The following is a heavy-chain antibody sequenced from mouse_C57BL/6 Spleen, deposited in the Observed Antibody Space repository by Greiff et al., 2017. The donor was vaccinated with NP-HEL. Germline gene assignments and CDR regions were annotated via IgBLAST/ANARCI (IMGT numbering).Heavy chain of an antibody. J-gene: IGHJ4*01. Sequence: VQLVESGAELVKPGASVKISCKASGYAFSSYWMNWVKQRPGKGLEWIGQIYPGDGDTNYNGKFKGKATLTADKSSSTAYMQLSSLTSEDSAVYFCAHYYYGSSYDAMDYWGQGTSVTVSS. CDR1: GYAFSSYW. CDR2: IYPGDGDT. D-gene: IGHD1-1*01. V-gene: IGHV1-80*01. CDR3: AHYYYGSSYDAMDY.